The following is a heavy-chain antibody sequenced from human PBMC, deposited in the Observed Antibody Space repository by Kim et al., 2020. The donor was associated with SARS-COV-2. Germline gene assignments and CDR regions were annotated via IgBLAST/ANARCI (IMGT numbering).Heavy chain of an antibody. V-gene: IGHV1-3*01. Sequence: ASVKVSCKASGYTFSTYTIQWVRQAPGQRLEWMGWINAGNGNTKYSKKFQGRVTITRDTSASTTYMELSSLRSEDRAIYYCARSSFDWLTLYGMDVWAKGPRSPSP. CDR1: GYTFSTYT. J-gene: IGHJ6*02. CDR3: ARSSFDWLTLYGMDV. D-gene: IGHD3-9*01. CDR2: INAGNGNT.